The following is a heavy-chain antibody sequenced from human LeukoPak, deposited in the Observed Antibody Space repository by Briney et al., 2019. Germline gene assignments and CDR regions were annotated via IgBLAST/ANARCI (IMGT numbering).Heavy chain of an antibody. CDR2: IVVGSGNT. D-gene: IGHD3-3*01. CDR1: GFTFTSSA. V-gene: IGHV1-58*02. Sequence: ASVKVSCKASGFTFTSSAMQWVRQARGQRLEWIGWIVVGSGNTNYAQKFQERVTITRDMSTSTAYMELSSLRSEDTAVYYCAASATGYDFWTLIDPWGQGTLVTVSS. J-gene: IGHJ5*02. CDR3: AASATGYDFWTLIDP.